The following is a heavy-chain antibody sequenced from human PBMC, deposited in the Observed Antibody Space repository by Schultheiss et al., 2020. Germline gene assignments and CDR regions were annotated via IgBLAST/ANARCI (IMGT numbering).Heavy chain of an antibody. Sequence: SETLSLTCTVSGGSISSYYWSWIRQPPGKGLEWIGYIYYSGSTNYNPSLKSRVTISVDTSKNQFSLKLSSVTAADTAVYYCATTYYYGSGQTWGQGTLVTVSS. V-gene: IGHV4-59*12. CDR1: GGSISSYY. D-gene: IGHD3-10*01. CDR2: IYYSGST. J-gene: IGHJ5*02. CDR3: ATTYYYGSGQT.